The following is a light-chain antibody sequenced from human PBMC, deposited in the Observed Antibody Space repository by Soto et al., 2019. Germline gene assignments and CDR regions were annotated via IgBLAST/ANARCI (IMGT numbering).Light chain of an antibody. Sequence: DIQMTQSPSSLSASVGDRVTITCRASQSICSYLNWYQQKPGKAPKLLIYAASSLQSGVPSRFSGSGSGTDFTVTISSLQPEDFATYYCQQSYSMPRTFGGGTKVEIK. CDR1: QSICSY. J-gene: IGKJ4*01. V-gene: IGKV1-39*01. CDR3: QQSYSMPRT. CDR2: AAS.